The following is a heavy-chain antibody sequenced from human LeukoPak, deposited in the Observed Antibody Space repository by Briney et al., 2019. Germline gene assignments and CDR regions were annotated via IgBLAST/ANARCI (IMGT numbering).Heavy chain of an antibody. Sequence: PSETLSLTCAVYGGSFSGYYWSWIRQPPGKGLEWIGEINHSGSTNYNPSPKSRVTISVDTSKNQFSLKLSSVPAADTAVYYCARGPGYCSSTSCYAGSYFDYWGQGTLVTVSS. J-gene: IGHJ4*02. D-gene: IGHD2-2*01. V-gene: IGHV4-34*01. CDR2: INHSGST. CDR1: GGSFSGYY. CDR3: ARGPGYCSSTSCYAGSYFDY.